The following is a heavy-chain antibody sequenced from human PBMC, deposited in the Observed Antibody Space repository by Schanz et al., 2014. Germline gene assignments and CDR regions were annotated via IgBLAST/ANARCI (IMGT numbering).Heavy chain of an antibody. CDR1: GFTVSSNH. CDR3: ARVRRRIATPSTPSFRNYYYYAMDV. D-gene: IGHD6-13*01. J-gene: IGHJ6*02. CDR2: IYSGIGA. Sequence: EGQLAESGGGLVQPGGSLRLSCAVSGFTVSSNHMSWVRQAPGKGLEWVSVIYSGIGAYYADSVKDRFTVSRDNSKNTLYLQMNSLRAEDTSVYFCARVRRRIATPSTPSFRNYYYYAMDVWGQGTTXTVSS. V-gene: IGHV3-66*01.